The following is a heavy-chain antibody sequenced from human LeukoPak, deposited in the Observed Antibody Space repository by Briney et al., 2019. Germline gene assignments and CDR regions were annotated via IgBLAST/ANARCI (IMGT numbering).Heavy chain of an antibody. CDR3: AKGYCSRTSCFIDY. J-gene: IGHJ4*02. CDR1: GFTFDDYA. CDR2: ISWNSGSI. V-gene: IGHV3-9*01. D-gene: IGHD2-2*01. Sequence: GGSLRLSCAASGFTFDDYAMHWVRQGPGKRLEWVSGISWNSGSIGYADSVKGRFTISRDNAKNSLYLQMNSLRAEDTALYYCAKGYCSRTSCFIDYWGQGTLVTVSS.